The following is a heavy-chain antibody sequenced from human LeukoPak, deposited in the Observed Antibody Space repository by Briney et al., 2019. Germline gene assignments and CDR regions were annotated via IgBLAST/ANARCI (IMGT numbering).Heavy chain of an antibody. CDR1: GGSFSGYY. V-gene: IGHV4-34*01. CDR3: ARGASKYQLLLNWFDP. CDR2: INHSGST. D-gene: IGHD2-2*01. J-gene: IGHJ5*02. Sequence: ETLSLTCAVYGGSFSGYYWSWIRQPPGKGLEWIGEINHSGSTNYNPSLKSRVTISVDTSKNQFSLKLSSVAAADTAVYYCARGASKYQLLLNWFDPWGQGTLVTVSS.